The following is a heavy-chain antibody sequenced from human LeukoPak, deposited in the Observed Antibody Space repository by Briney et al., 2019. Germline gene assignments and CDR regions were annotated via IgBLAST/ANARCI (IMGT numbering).Heavy chain of an antibody. CDR3: ARIVSRNYDMDV. CDR2: MNPNSGNT. CDR1: GGTFSSYA. V-gene: IGHV1-8*02. Sequence: ASVKVSCKASGGTFSSYAINWVRQATGQGLEWMGWMNPNSGNTGYAQKFQGRVTMTRNTSISTAYMELSSLRSEDTAVYYCARIVSRNYDMDVWGKGTTVTISS. J-gene: IGHJ6*04. D-gene: IGHD2-15*01.